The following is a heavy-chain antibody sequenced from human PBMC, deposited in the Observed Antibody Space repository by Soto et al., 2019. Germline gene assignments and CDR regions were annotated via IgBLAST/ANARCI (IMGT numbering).Heavy chain of an antibody. J-gene: IGHJ4*02. CDR3: ARGVVVVPAAPMYYFDY. CDR1: GGTFSSYA. CDR2: IIPIFGTA. V-gene: IGHV1-69*01. Sequence: QVQLVQSGAEVKKPGSSVKVSCKASGGTFSSYAISWVRQAPGQGLEWMGGIIPIFGTASYAQKFQGRVTITADESTSTAYMELSSLRSEDTAVYYCARGVVVVPAAPMYYFDYWGQGTLVTVSS. D-gene: IGHD2-2*01.